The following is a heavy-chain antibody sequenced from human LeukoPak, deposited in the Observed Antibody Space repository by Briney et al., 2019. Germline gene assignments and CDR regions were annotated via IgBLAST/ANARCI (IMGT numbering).Heavy chain of an antibody. CDR2: IYWNDDK. Sequence: SGPTLVKPTQALTLTCSCSGFSLSTSEVAVGWIRQPPGKALEWLALIYWNDDKRYRPSLQSRLTLTKDTSKNQVVLTMTNMDPVDKATYYCAGSLWFGDLSHFDYWGQGTVVTVSS. CDR1: GFSLSTSEVA. CDR3: AGSLWFGDLSHFDY. D-gene: IGHD3-10*01. J-gene: IGHJ4*02. V-gene: IGHV2-5*01.